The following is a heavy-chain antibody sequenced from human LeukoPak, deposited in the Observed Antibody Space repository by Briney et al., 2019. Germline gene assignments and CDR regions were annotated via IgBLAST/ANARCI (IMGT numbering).Heavy chain of an antibody. CDR1: GFTVGSNY. V-gene: IGHV3-53*01. CDR2: IYSGGIT. J-gene: IGHJ3*02. Sequence: GGSRRLSCAASGFTVGSNYMSWVRQAPGKGLEWVSGIYSGGITYYADSVKGRFTISRDNSKNTLYLQMNSLRAEDTGVYYCARAPGYDSSGSHAFDIWGQGTMVTVSS. D-gene: IGHD3-22*01. CDR3: ARAPGYDSSGSHAFDI.